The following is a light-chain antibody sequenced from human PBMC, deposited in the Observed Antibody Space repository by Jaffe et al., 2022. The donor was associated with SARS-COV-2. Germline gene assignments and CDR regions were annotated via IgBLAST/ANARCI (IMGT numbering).Light chain of an antibody. V-gene: IGLV1-44*01. Sequence: QSVLTQPPSASGTPGQRVTISCSGSSSNIGSNTVNWFQQLPGTAPKLLIYSNNQRPSGVPDRFSGSKSGTSASLAISGLRSEDEADYYCVTWHDSLIGVFGGGTRLTVL. CDR1: SSNIGSNT. J-gene: IGLJ3*02. CDR2: SNN. CDR3: VTWHDSLIGV.